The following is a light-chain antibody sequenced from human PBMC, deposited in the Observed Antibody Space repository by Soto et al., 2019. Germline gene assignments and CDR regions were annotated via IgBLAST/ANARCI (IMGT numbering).Light chain of an antibody. CDR3: QHYDSLPIT. V-gene: IGKV3-20*01. CDR1: QSVSSSY. CDR2: GAS. J-gene: IGKJ5*01. Sequence: LCTKYKGTLSLSQGERATLSCSATQSVSSSYLAWYQQKPGQPPRLLIYGASSRATGIPDRFSGSGSGTDFTLTISRLEPEDCAVFYCQHYDSLPITFGQGTRLEIK.